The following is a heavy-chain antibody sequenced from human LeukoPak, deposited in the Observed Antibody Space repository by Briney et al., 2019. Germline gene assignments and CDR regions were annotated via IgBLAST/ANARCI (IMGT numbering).Heavy chain of an antibody. D-gene: IGHD3-16*01. Sequence: GGSLRLSCAASGFTFSDYYMSWIRQAPGKGLEWVSYISSSGSTIYCADSVKGRFTISRDNAKNSLYLQMNSLRAEDTAVYYCARAGDYVWGSYWIGRVDYWGQGTLVTVSS. CDR2: ISSSGSTI. J-gene: IGHJ4*02. CDR3: ARAGDYVWGSYWIGRVDY. V-gene: IGHV3-11*04. CDR1: GFTFSDYY.